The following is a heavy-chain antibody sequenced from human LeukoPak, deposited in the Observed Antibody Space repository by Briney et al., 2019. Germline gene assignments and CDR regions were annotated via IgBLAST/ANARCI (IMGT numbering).Heavy chain of an antibody. CDR1: GYTLTELS. V-gene: IGHV1-24*01. CDR2: FDPEDGET. Sequence: GASVKVSCKVSGYTLTELSMHWVRQAPGKGLEWMGGFDPEDGETIYAQKFQGRVTMTEDTSTDTAYMELISLRSEDTAVYYCATPPVLRYFDWLLSRASYYFDYWGQGTLVTVSS. D-gene: IGHD3-9*01. J-gene: IGHJ4*02. CDR3: ATPPVLRYFDWLLSRASYYFDY.